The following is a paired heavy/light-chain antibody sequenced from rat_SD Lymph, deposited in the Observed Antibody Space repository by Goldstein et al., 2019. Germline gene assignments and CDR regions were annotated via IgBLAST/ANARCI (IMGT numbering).Light chain of an antibody. J-gene: IGKJ2-3*01. V-gene: IGKV8S5*01. CDR3: QQYYDTPYT. Sequence: DIVMTQSPSSLAVSAGETVTINCKSSQSLLYSGNQKNYLAWYQQKPGQSPKLLIYWASTRQSGVPDRFIGSGSGTDFTLTISSVQAEDLAIYYCQQYYDTPYTFGAGTKLELK. CDR2: WAS. CDR1: QSLLYSGNQKNY.
Heavy chain of an antibody. Sequence: EVQLVESGGGLVQPGRSLKLSCAASGFTYSNYVMAWVRQAPTKGLEWVASISTGGGNTYYRDSVKGRFTISRDNAKNTLYLQIDSLRSEDTATYYCAKDGRYNYYFDYWGQGVMVTVSS. CDR2: ISTGGGNT. CDR3: AKDGRYNYYFDY. J-gene: IGHJ2*01. CDR1: GFTYSNYV. V-gene: IGHV5S13*01. D-gene: IGHD1-5*01.